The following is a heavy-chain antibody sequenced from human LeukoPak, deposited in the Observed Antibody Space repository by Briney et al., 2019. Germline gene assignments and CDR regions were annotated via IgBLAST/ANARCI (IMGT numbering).Heavy chain of an antibody. D-gene: IGHD6-13*01. CDR2: MYYSGST. CDR3: ARSIAAAESGY. CDR1: GGSFSGYY. V-gene: IGHV4-59*12. Sequence: PSETLSLTCAVYGGSFSGYYWSWIRQPPGKGLEWIGSMYYSGSTNYNPSLKSRVTISVDTSKNQFSLKLSSVTAADTAVYYCARSIAAAESGYWGQGTLVTVSS. J-gene: IGHJ4*02.